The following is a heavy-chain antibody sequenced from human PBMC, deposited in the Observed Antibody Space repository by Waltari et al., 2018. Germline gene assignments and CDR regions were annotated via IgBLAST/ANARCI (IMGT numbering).Heavy chain of an antibody. CDR1: GFTVSSTY. J-gene: IGHJ4*02. CDR3: ARDPGGRYYFDY. V-gene: IGHV3-53*01. CDR2: IYSGGNT. Sequence: EVQLVESGGGLIQPGGSLRLSCAGSGFTVSSTYMSWVRQAPGKGLEWVSVIYSGGNTYYADSVKGRFTISRDNSKNTLYLQMNSLRADDTAVYYCARDPGGRYYFDYWGQGSLVTVSS. D-gene: IGHD1-26*01.